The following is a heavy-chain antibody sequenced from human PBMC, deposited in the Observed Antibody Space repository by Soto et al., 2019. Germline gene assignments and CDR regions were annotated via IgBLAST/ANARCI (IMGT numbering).Heavy chain of an antibody. CDR2: IWYDGSNK. J-gene: IGHJ4*02. V-gene: IGHV3-33*01. CDR3: ARDPSITMVRFHMDY. D-gene: IGHD3-10*01. CDR1: GFTFSSYG. Sequence: GGSLRLSCAASGFTFSSYGMHWVLQAPCKGLEWVAVIWYDGSNKYYADSVKGRFTISRDNSKNTLYLQMNSLRAEDTAVYYCARDPSITMVRFHMDYWGQGTLVTVSS.